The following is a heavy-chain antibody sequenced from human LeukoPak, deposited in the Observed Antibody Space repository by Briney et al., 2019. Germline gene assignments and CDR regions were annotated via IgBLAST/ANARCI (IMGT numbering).Heavy chain of an antibody. CDR3: ARRETGPYFDY. J-gene: IGHJ4*02. CDR2: IYPGDSNT. CDR1: GYRFTNYW. V-gene: IGHV5-51*01. D-gene: IGHD1-1*01. Sequence: GESLKISCKGSGYRFTNYWIGWVRQMPGKGLEWMGIIYPGDSNTRYSPSFQGQVTISADKSISTAYLQWSSLKASDTAMYYCARRETGPYFDYWGQGTLVTVSS.